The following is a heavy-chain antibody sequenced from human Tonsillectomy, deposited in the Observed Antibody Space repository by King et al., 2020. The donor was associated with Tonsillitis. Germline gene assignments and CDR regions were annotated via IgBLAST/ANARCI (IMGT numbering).Heavy chain of an antibody. CDR2: ISRDGNYI. J-gene: IGHJ4*02. CDR3: ARVSAGWYEGGFDA. D-gene: IGHD6-19*01. Sequence: VQLVESGGGLVKPGGSLRLSCAGSGFTFSSYNMNWVRQAPGKGLEWVSSISRDGNYIYYPDSMKGRFTISRDNAKNSLYLQMNSLRADDTAVYYCARVSAGWYEGGFDAWGQGTLVTVSS. CDR1: GFTFSSYN. V-gene: IGHV3-21*01.